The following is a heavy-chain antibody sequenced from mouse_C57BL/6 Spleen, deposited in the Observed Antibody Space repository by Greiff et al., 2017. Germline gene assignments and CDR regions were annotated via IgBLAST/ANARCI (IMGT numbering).Heavy chain of an antibody. V-gene: IGHV5-6*01. CDR2: ISSGGSYT. CDR1: GFTFSSYG. Sequence: DVHLVESGGDLVKPGGSLKLSCAASGFTFSSYGMSWVRPTPDKRLEWVATISSGGSYTYYPDSVKGRFTISRENAKNTLYLQMSSLKSEDTAMYYCARHDAMDYWGQGTSVTVSS. J-gene: IGHJ4*01. CDR3: ARHDAMDY.